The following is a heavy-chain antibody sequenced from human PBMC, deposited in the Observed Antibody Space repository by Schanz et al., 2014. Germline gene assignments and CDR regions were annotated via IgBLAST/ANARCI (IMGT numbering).Heavy chain of an antibody. Sequence: EVQLLESGGGLVQPGGSLRLSCAVSGFTFSSYAMSWVRQAPGKGLEWVSSISSSSSYIYYADSVKGRFTISRDNAKNSLYLQMNSLTAEDTAVYYCAKYGTGKGVSFEYWGQGTLVTVSS. CDR1: GFTFSSYA. D-gene: IGHD1-26*01. J-gene: IGHJ4*02. CDR2: ISSSSSYI. CDR3: AKYGTGKGVSFEY. V-gene: IGHV3-21*01.